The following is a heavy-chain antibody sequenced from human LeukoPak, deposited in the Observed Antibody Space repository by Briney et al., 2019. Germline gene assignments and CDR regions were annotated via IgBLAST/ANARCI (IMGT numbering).Heavy chain of an antibody. D-gene: IGHD3-22*01. CDR2: IDPDSGGT. CDR1: GYTLTDYY. Sequence: ASVKVSCRASGYTLTDYYMHWVRQAPGQGLEWMGCIDPDSGGTKSAQRFQGRVTMTRDTSITTVYMELIRLRYDDTAVYYCAREYYDTSGSKYAFDIWGQGTMVTVSS. CDR3: AREYYDTSGSKYAFDI. J-gene: IGHJ3*02. V-gene: IGHV1-2*02.